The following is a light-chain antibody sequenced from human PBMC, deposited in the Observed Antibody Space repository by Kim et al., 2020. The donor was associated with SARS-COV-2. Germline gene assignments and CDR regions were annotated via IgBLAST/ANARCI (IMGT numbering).Light chain of an antibody. Sequence: SVSSNVAWFQHKPGQTPRLLIYDASTRATGVPARCSGSGSGTEFTLTISSLQSEDFAVYYCQQYKDWYTFGQGTKLEI. CDR2: DAS. V-gene: IGKV3-15*01. J-gene: IGKJ2*01. CDR1: SVSSN. CDR3: QQYKDWYT.